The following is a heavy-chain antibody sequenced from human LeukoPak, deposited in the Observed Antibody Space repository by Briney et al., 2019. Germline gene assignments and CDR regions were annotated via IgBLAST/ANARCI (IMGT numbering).Heavy chain of an antibody. V-gene: IGHV6-1*01. Sequence: SQTLSLTCAISGDSVSRNSAAWNWIRQSPSRGLECLGRTYYRSKWYNDYAVSVRSRITINPDTSKNQFSLQLNSVTPEDTAVYYCARAYYYDSSGYYSSYYFDYWGQGTLVTVSS. CDR1: GDSVSRNSAA. CDR2: TYYRSKWYN. CDR3: ARAYYYDSSGYYSSYYFDY. J-gene: IGHJ4*02. D-gene: IGHD3-22*01.